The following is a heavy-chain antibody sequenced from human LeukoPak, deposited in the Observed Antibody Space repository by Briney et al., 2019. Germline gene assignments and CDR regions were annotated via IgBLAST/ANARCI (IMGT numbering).Heavy chain of an antibody. CDR3: AREGGFYRPLDY. D-gene: IGHD3-3*01. Sequence: SGTLSLTCGVSGGSVINTNWWTWVRQPPGKGLEWIGEVHLDGRTNYNPSLESRLTMSVDVSENQVSLKLTSVTAADTAVYYCAREGGFYRPLDYSGQGTLVSVSS. CDR2: VHLDGRT. CDR1: GGSVINTNW. J-gene: IGHJ4*02. V-gene: IGHV4-4*02.